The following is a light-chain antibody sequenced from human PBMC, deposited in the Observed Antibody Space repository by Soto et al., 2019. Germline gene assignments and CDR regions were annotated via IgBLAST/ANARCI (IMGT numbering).Light chain of an antibody. V-gene: IGKV3-15*01. Sequence: EITMTQFAAILSASPWEGATLSCRAAQDVTTNFAWYQQKRGQAPRLLIYDISTRATGVPARFSGSGSGTGFTLSISGRQSVDFAVYVCQQYNNWPFSFGQGTRLEI. CDR3: QQYNNWPFS. CDR1: QDVTTN. J-gene: IGKJ5*01. CDR2: DIS.